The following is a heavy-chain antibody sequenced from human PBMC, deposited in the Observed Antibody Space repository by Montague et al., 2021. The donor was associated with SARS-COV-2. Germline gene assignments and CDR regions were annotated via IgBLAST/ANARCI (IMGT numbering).Heavy chain of an antibody. Sequence: SLRLSCAASGFTFSSYGMHWVRQAPGKGLEWVAVIWYDGSNKYYADSVKGRFTIPRDNSKNTLYLQMNSLRAEDTAVYYCASQLVPRWYSFDIWGQGTMVTVSS. J-gene: IGHJ3*02. CDR3: ASQLVPRWYSFDI. D-gene: IGHD5-18*01. CDR1: GFTFSSYG. V-gene: IGHV3-33*01. CDR2: IWYDGSNK.